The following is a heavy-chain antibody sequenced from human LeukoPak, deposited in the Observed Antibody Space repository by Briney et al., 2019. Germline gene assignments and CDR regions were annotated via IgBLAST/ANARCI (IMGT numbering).Heavy chain of an antibody. CDR2: IYYSGST. Sequence: SETLSLTCTVSGGSISSGSYYWGWLRQPPGKGLEWIGTIYYSGSTYYNPSLKSRVTISVDTSKNQFSLRLSSVTAADTAMYYCARPGSGWYYFDYWGQGTLVTVSS. J-gene: IGHJ4*02. D-gene: IGHD6-19*01. V-gene: IGHV4-39*01. CDR3: ARPGSGWYYFDY. CDR1: GGSISSGSYY.